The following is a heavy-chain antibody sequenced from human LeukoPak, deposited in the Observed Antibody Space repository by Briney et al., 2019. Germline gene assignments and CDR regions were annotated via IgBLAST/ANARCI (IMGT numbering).Heavy chain of an antibody. CDR1: GGSISSYY. Sequence: PSETLSLTCTVSGGSISSYYWSWIRQPPGKGLEWIGYIYYSGSTNYNPSLKSRVTISVDTSKNQFSLKLSSVTAADTAVYYCARERYYDSSGYYFSYWGRGTLVTVSS. V-gene: IGHV4-59*01. D-gene: IGHD3-22*01. J-gene: IGHJ4*02. CDR2: IYYSGST. CDR3: ARERYYDSSGYYFSY.